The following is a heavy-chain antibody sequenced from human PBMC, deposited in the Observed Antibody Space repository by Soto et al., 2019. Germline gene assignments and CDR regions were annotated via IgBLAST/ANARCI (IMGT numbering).Heavy chain of an antibody. J-gene: IGHJ5*02. Sequence: GGSLRLCCAASGFTFSSYGMHWVRQAPGKGLEWVAVIWYDGSNKYYADSVKGRFTISRDNSKNTLYLQMNSLRAEDTAVYYCARDLTGTGWFDPSGEGTLVTVSS. V-gene: IGHV3-33*01. CDR3: ARDLTGTGWFDP. CDR1: GFTFSSYG. CDR2: IWYDGSNK. D-gene: IGHD1-7*01.